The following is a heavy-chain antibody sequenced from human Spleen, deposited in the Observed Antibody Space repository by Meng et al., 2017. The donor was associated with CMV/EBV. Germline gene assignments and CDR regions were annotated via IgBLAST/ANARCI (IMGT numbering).Heavy chain of an antibody. Sequence: DYYWSWIRQPPGKGLEWIGEINHGGSTNYNPSLKSRVTISVDTSKNQFSLKLSSVTAADTAVYYCARVPSLGYCSSTSCPRGTDFDYWGQGTLVTVSS. CDR3: ARVPSLGYCSSTSCPRGTDFDY. V-gene: IGHV4-34*01. CDR1: DYY. CDR2: INHGGST. J-gene: IGHJ4*02. D-gene: IGHD2-2*01.